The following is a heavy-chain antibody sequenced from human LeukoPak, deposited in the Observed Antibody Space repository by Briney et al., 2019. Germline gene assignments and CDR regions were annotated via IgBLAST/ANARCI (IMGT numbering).Heavy chain of an antibody. CDR2: ISGSGYST. Sequence: GGSLRLSCAASGFTFTTYTMTWVRQAPGRGPEWISSISGSGYSTYYADSVKGRFTISRDNSKNTPHLQMNSLRAEDTAVYYCARESGLLPETRPDYWGQGTLVTVSS. CDR3: ARESGLLPETRPDY. D-gene: IGHD3-22*01. CDR1: GFTFTTYT. J-gene: IGHJ4*02. V-gene: IGHV3-23*01.